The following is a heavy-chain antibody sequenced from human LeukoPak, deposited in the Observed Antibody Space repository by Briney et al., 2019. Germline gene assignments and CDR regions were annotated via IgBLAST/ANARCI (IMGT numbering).Heavy chain of an antibody. J-gene: IGHJ4*02. Sequence: GGSLRLSCAASGFTFSYYAMSWVRQAPGKGLEWVSGISGSGDSTYYADSVKGRFAIFRDDSKNTLYLQMNSLRVEDTAVYYCAKVQSSVWVQTFDYWGQGTRVTVSS. CDR1: GFTFSYYA. CDR2: ISGSGDST. D-gene: IGHD5-18*01. CDR3: AKVQSSVWVQTFDY. V-gene: IGHV3-23*01.